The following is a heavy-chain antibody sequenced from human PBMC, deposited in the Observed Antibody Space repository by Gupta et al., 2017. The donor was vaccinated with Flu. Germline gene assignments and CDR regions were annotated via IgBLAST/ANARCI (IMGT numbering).Heavy chain of an antibody. Sequence: GRFTISRDNAKNSLYLQMNSLRDDDTAVYYCARGHWDSWGQGTLVTVSS. J-gene: IGHJ4*02. D-gene: IGHD1-1*01. V-gene: IGHV3-21*06. CDR3: ARGHWDS.